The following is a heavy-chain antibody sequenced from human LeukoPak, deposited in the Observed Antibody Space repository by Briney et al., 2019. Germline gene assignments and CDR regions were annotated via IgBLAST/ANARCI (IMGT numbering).Heavy chain of an antibody. V-gene: IGHV1-69*05. D-gene: IGHD3-3*01. CDR1: GGTFSSYA. Sequence: SVKVSCKASGGTFSSYAISWVRQAPGQGLEWMGGIIPIFGTANYAQKFQGRVTITTDESTSTAYMELSSLRSEDTAVYYCARARDFWSSYTENWFDPWGQGTLVTVSS. CDR3: ARARDFWSSYTENWFDP. CDR2: IIPIFGTA. J-gene: IGHJ5*02.